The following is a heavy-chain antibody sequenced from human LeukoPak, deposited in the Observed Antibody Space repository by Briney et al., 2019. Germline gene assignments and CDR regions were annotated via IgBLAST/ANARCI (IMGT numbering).Heavy chain of an antibody. V-gene: IGHV4-34*01. D-gene: IGHD2-15*01. Sequence: SSETLSLTCAVYGGSFSGYYWSWIRQPPGKGLEWIGEINHSGSTNYNPSLKRRVTISVDTSKNQFSLKLSSVTAADTAVYYCARVVVVVATTHIDYWGQGTLVTVSS. CDR1: GGSFSGYY. J-gene: IGHJ4*02. CDR2: INHSGST. CDR3: ARVVVVVATTHIDY.